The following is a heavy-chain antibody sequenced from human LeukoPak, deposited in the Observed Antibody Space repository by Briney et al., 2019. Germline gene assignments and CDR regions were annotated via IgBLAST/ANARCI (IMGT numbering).Heavy chain of an antibody. CDR1: GGSFSGYY. CDR2: INHSGST. J-gene: IGHJ4*02. V-gene: IGHV4-34*01. Sequence: SETLSLTCAVYGGSFSGYYWSWIRQPPGKGLEWIGEINHSGSTNYNPSLKSRVTISVDTSKNQFSLKLSSVTAADTAVYYCARQTGTGVDYWGQGTLVTVSS. D-gene: IGHD1-1*01. CDR3: ARQTGTGVDY.